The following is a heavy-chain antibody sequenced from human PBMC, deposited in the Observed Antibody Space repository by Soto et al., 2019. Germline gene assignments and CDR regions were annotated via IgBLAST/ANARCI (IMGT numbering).Heavy chain of an antibody. CDR2: ISSSGSNI. D-gene: IGHD2-2*01. J-gene: IGHJ3*02. CDR3: ARLYVVLPAAMVDAFDI. Sequence: QVQLVASGGVLVKPGGALRLSCAASGFTFSDYYMSWIRQAPGKGLEWVSYISSSGSNIYYADSVKGRFNISRDNAKNSLYLQMKSLRAEDTAVYYCARLYVVLPAAMVDAFDIWGQWTMVTVSS. CDR1: GFTFSDYY. V-gene: IGHV3-11*01.